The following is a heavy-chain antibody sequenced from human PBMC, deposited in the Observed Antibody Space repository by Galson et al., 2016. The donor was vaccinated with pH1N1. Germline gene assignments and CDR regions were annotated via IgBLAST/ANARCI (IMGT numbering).Heavy chain of an antibody. V-gene: IGHV1-69*01. Sequence: QSGAEVKKPGESLKISCKASGGTFGSYGINWVRQAPGQGLEWMEGIIPIFNTAKYAQNFQGRVTITADESTTTTYMELSSLRSEDTAEYYCAREDYYDTDLSDWYFDLWGRGTLVTVSS. D-gene: IGHD3-22*01. CDR1: GGTFGSYG. J-gene: IGHJ2*01. CDR3: AREDYYDTDLSDWYFDL. CDR2: IIPIFNTA.